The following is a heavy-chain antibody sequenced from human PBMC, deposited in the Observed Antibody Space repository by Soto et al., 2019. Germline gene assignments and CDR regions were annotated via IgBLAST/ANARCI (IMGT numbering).Heavy chain of an antibody. CDR1: GGTFSSYA. V-gene: IGHV1-69*13. CDR3: AAVRYCSSTSCLRNAFDT. D-gene: IGHD2-2*01. J-gene: IGHJ3*02. Sequence: ASVKVSCKASGGTFSSYAISWVRQAPGQGLEWMGGIIPIFGTANYAQKFQGRVTITADESTSTAYMELSSLRSEDTAVYYCAAVRYCSSTSCLRNAFDTWGQGTMVTV. CDR2: IIPIFGTA.